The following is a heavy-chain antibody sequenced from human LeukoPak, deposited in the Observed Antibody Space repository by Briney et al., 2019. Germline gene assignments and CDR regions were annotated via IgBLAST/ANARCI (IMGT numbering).Heavy chain of an antibody. CDR2: IYYSGST. J-gene: IGHJ4*02. V-gene: IGHV4-59*08. D-gene: IGHD3-10*01. CDR3: ARHFLWFGELMAFDY. CDR1: GGSISSYC. Sequence: SETLSLTCTVSGGSISSYCWSWIRQPPGKGLEWIGYIYYSGSTNYNPSLKSRVTISVDTSKNQFSLKLSSVTAADTAVYYCARHFLWFGELMAFDYWGQGTLVTVSS.